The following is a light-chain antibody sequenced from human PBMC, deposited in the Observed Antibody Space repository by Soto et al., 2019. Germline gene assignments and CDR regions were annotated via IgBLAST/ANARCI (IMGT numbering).Light chain of an antibody. J-gene: IGLJ1*01. V-gene: IGLV2-14*01. CDR2: DVS. Sequence: QSVLTQPASVSGSPGQSITISCTGTSSDVGGYNYVSWYQQHPGKAPKLMIYDVSNRPSGVSNRFSGSKSGNTASLTISGLQAEDEADYSCSSYTSSSTYVFGTGTRSPS. CDR3: SSYTSSSTYV. CDR1: SSDVGGYNY.